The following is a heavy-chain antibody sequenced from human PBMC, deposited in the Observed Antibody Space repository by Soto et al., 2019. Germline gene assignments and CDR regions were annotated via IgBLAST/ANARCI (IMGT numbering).Heavy chain of an antibody. CDR2: ISAYNGNT. Sequence: ASVKVSCKASGYTFTSYGISWVRQAPGQGLEWMGWISAYNGNTNYAQKLQGRVTMTTDTSTSTAYMELRSLRSDDTAVYYCARGHYCSGGSCYSHAFAICAQGTMVPVSS. D-gene: IGHD2-15*01. V-gene: IGHV1-18*01. CDR1: GYTFTSYG. CDR3: ARGHYCSGGSCYSHAFAI. J-gene: IGHJ3*02.